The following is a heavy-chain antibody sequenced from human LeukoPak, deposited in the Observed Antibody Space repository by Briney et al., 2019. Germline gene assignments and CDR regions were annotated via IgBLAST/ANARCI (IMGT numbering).Heavy chain of an antibody. V-gene: IGHV3-23*01. CDR3: AKDYYGGDSHYYGMDV. CDR2: ISGSGGST. J-gene: IGHJ6*02. D-gene: IGHD4-23*01. Sequence: GGSLRLSCAASGFTFSSYAMSWVRQAPGKGLEWVSAISGSGGSTYYADSVKGRFTISRNNSKSTLCLQMNSLRAEDTAVYYCAKDYYGGDSHYYGMDVWGQGTTVTVSS. CDR1: GFTFSSYA.